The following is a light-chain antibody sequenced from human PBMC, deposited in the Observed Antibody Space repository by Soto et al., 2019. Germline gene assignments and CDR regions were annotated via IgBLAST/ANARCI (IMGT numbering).Light chain of an antibody. CDR1: QSVSSY. CDR2: GAS. V-gene: IGKV3-11*01. Sequence: EIVLTQSPATLSLSPGDRATLSCRASQSVSSYLAWYQQKPGQAPRLLIYGASNRATGIPARFSGSGSGTDFTLTISSLEPEDSAVYYCQQRSDSWTFGQGTKVGIK. CDR3: QQRSDSWT. J-gene: IGKJ1*01.